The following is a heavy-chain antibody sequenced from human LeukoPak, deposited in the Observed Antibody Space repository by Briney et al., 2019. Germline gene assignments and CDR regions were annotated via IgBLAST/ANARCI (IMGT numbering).Heavy chain of an antibody. CDR3: ARKPGYYYDSSGYYLSDAFDI. D-gene: IGHD3-22*01. Sequence: SETLSLTCTVSGGSMSTYYWTWIRQPPGKGLEWIGFIYYTGSTNYNPSLKSRVTISVDTSKNQFSLKLSSVTAADTAVYYCARKPGYYYDSSGYYLSDAFDIWGQGTMVTVSS. CDR2: IYYTGST. V-gene: IGHV4-59*01. CDR1: GGSMSTYY. J-gene: IGHJ3*02.